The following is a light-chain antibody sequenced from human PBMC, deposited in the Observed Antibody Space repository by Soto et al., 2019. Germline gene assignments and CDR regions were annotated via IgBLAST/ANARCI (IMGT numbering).Light chain of an antibody. CDR3: QQYNNWPYT. J-gene: IGKJ5*01. Sequence: EIVLTQSPGTLSLSPGERATLSCRASQSVSSYYLAWYQQKPGQAPRLLIYAASSRATGIPDRFSGGGSGTEFTPTISSLQSEDFAVYYCQQYNNWPYTFGQGTRLEIK. CDR2: AAS. V-gene: IGKV3D-15*01. CDR1: QSVSSY.